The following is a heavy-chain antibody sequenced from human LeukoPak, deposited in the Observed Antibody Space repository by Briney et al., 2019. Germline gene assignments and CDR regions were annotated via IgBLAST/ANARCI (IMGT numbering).Heavy chain of an antibody. CDR3: AKERYSSSSLFAVTPFDY. V-gene: IGHV3-30-3*01. D-gene: IGHD6-13*01. J-gene: IGHJ4*02. Sequence: GRSLRLSCAASGFTFSSFAIHWVRQAPGKGLEWVAVISYDGSNKYYADSVKGRFTISRDNSKNTLYLQMNSLRAEDTAVYYCAKERYSSSSLFAVTPFDYWGQGTRITVSS. CDR2: ISYDGSNK. CDR1: GFTFSSFA.